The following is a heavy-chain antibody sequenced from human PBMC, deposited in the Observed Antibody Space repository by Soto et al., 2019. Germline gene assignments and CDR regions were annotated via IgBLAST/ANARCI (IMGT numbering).Heavy chain of an antibody. CDR1: GGSFSGYY. CDR2: INHSGST. Sequence: PSETLSLTCAVYGGSFSGYYWSWIRQPPGKGLEWIGEINHSGSTNYNPSLKSRVTISVDTSKNQFSLKLSSVTAADTAVYYCARGKYYDYIWGSYRLDPWGQGTLVTVSS. CDR3: ARGKYYDYIWGSYRLDP. V-gene: IGHV4-34*01. D-gene: IGHD3-16*02. J-gene: IGHJ5*02.